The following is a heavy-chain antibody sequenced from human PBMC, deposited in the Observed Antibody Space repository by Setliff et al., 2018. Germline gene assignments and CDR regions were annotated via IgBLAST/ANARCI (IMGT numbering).Heavy chain of an antibody. J-gene: IGHJ3*02. V-gene: IGHV1-18*01. CDR3: ARDLDYQYYYETSGRDAFDI. Sequence: ASVKVSCKASGYIFNTFGINWMRRAPGQGLEWIGWISPYNGDTKYAQNLQGRVTLTTDTSTSTAYMELRSLRSDDTAVYYCARDLDYQYYYETSGRDAFDIWGLGTMVTVSS. D-gene: IGHD3-22*01. CDR1: GYIFNTFG. CDR2: ISPYNGDT.